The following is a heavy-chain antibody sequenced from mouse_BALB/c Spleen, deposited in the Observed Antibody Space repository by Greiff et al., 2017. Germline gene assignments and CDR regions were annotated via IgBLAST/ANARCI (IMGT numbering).Heavy chain of an antibody. V-gene: IGHV3-6*02. D-gene: IGHD2-10*02. CDR1: GYSITSGYY. CDR2: ISYDGSN. CDR3: ARAYGNAWFAY. Sequence: EVKLQESGPGLVKPSQSLSLTCSVTGYSITSGYYWNWIRQFPGNKLEWMGYISYDGSNNYNPSLKNRISITRDTSKNQFFLKLNSVTTEDTATYYCARAYGNAWFAYWGQVTLVTVSA. J-gene: IGHJ3*01.